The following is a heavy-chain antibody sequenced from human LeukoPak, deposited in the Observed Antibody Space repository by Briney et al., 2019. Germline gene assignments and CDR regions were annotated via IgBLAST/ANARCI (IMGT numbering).Heavy chain of an antibody. Sequence: GESLKISCKGSGYSFTSYWIGWVRQMPGKGLEWMGIIYPGDSGTRYSPSFQGQVTISADKSISTAYLQWSSLKASDTAMYYCARQPRDGYYYYGMDVWGQGTTVTVSS. CDR1: GYSFTSYW. J-gene: IGHJ6*02. D-gene: IGHD5-24*01. CDR2: IYPGDSGT. V-gene: IGHV5-51*01. CDR3: ARQPRDGYYYYGMDV.